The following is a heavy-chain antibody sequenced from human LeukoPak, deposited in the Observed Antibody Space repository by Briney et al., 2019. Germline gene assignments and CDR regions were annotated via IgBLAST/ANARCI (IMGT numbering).Heavy chain of an antibody. J-gene: IGHJ4*02. CDR1: GGSISSGDYY. V-gene: IGHV4-30-4*01. Sequence: PSQTLSLTCTVSGGSISSGDYYWSWIRQPPGKGLEWIGYIYYSGSTYYNPSLKSRVTISVDTSKNQFSLKLSSVTAADTAVHYCARVDPYEFGEPGGWGQGTLVTVSS. CDR2: IYYSGST. CDR3: ARVDPYEFGEPGG. D-gene: IGHD3-10*01.